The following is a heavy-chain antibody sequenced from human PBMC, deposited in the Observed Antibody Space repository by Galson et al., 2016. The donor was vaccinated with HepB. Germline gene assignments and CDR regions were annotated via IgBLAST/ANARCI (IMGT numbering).Heavy chain of an antibody. J-gene: IGHJ3*02. CDR3: AHRRGSGSPWAYGAFDI. D-gene: IGHD1-26*01. Sequence: PALVKPTQTLTLTCTFSGFSLSTTGVGVGWIRQPPGKALEWLALKYWDDDKYYNPSLKTRLIITKDTSKNQVVLTMTNMDPEDTATYYCAHRRGSGSPWAYGAFDIWGQGTMVTVSS. CDR1: GFSLSTTGVG. V-gene: IGHV2-5*02. CDR2: KYWDDDK.